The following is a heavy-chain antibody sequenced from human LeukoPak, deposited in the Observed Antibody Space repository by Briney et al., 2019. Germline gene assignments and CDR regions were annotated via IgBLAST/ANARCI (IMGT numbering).Heavy chain of an antibody. CDR1: GGSISSNSYF. Sequence: SGTLSLTCTVSGGSISSNSYFWGWLRQPPGMGLEWLGSMYYSGSTYYNPSLKSRVSISVDTSKKQFSLKVNSATAADTAVYYCARRIVVGPPASHSLHDAFDIWGQGTVVTVSS. D-gene: IGHD2-2*01. V-gene: IGHV4-39*01. CDR3: ARRIVVGPPASHSLHDAFDI. CDR2: MYYSGST. J-gene: IGHJ3*02.